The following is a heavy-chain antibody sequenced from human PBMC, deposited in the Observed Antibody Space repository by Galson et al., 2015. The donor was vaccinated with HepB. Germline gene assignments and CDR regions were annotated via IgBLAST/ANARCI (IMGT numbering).Heavy chain of an antibody. CDR1: GFSFSSYA. Sequence: SLRLSCAASGFSFSSYAMSWVRQAPGKGLEWVSAISGSGISTYYADSVKGRFTISRDNSKNTLYLQMNSLRAEDTAVYYCAAFDTSSSWSTFDYWGQGTLVTVSS. CDR3: AAFDTSSSWSTFDY. J-gene: IGHJ4*02. V-gene: IGHV3-23*01. D-gene: IGHD6-13*01. CDR2: ISGSGIST.